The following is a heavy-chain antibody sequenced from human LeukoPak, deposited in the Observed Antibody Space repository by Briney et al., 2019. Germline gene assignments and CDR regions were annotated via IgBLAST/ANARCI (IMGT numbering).Heavy chain of an antibody. CDR1: GFTFSSYG. V-gene: IGHV3-30*02. CDR2: IRYDGTNK. J-gene: IGHJ4*02. CDR3: ARDRVSGYSSSLDY. Sequence: PGGSLRLSCAASGFTFSSYGMHWVRQAPGKGLEWVAFIRYDGTNKYYADSVKGRFTISRDNSKDTLYLQMNSLRAEDTAVYYCARDRVSGYSSSLDYWGQGTLVTVSS. D-gene: IGHD6-13*01.